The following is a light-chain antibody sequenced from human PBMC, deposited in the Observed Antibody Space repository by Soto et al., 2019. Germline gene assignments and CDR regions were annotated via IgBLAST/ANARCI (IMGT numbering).Light chain of an antibody. CDR1: SSDVGGYNY. J-gene: IGLJ2*01. Sequence: QSALTLPPSASGSPGQSVTISCTGTSSDVGGYNYVSWYQQHPGKAPKLVIYEVSKRPSGVPDRFSGSKSGNTASLTVSGLQDEDEADYYCSSYAGSNNLVFGGGSKLTVL. CDR2: EVS. CDR3: SSYAGSNNLV. V-gene: IGLV2-8*01.